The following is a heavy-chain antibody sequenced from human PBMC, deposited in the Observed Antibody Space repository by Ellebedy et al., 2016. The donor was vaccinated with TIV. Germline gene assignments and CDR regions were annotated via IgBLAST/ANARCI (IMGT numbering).Heavy chain of an antibody. D-gene: IGHD6-19*01. Sequence: GESLKISXAASGFTFSSYWMSWVRQAPGKGLEWVANIKQDGSEKYYVDSVKGRFTISRDNAKNSLYLQMNSLRAEDTAVYYCARDLVAVEMGSYYYYGMDVWGQGTTVTVSS. J-gene: IGHJ6*02. CDR1: GFTFSSYW. CDR3: ARDLVAVEMGSYYYYGMDV. CDR2: IKQDGSEK. V-gene: IGHV3-7*01.